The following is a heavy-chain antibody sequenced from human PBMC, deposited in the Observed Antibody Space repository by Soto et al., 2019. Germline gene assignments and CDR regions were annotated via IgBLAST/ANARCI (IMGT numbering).Heavy chain of an antibody. CDR2: ISGPSIYI. V-gene: IGHV3-21*04. D-gene: IGHD2-8*01. CDR3: ARCFRNGFNV. J-gene: IGHJ6*02. CDR1: GFTFSGYS. Sequence: EVQRVESGGGLVKPGGSLRLSCVASGFTFSGYSINWVRQAPGKGLEWVSYISGPSIYIYYADSVKGRFTISRDNAQSAVYLQMNSLRSVDTALYYCARCFRNGFNVWGQGTTVSVSS.